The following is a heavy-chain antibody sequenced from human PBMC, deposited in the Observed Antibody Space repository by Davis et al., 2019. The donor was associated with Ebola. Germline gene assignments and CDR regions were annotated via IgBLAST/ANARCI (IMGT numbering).Heavy chain of an antibody. Sequence: HTGGSLGLSCAASGFTFSSYWMHWVRQVPGKGLVWVSRINSDGSSTSYADSVKGRFTISRDNAKNTLYLQMNSLRVEDTAVYYCARDGIATFGKVKYYYGMDVWGKGTTVTVSS. CDR1: GFTFSSYW. D-gene: IGHD6-13*01. CDR2: INSDGSST. CDR3: ARDGIATFGKVKYYYGMDV. J-gene: IGHJ6*04. V-gene: IGHV3-74*01.